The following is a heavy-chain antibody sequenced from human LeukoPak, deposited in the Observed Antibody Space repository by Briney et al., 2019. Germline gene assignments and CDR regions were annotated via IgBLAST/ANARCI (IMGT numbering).Heavy chain of an antibody. Sequence: SETLSLTCTVSGGSFRTSNYYWGWICQPPGKGLEWIGNIFYSGSTYYSPSLRSRVTISVDTSKNQFSLKLSSVTAADTAVYFCARGPYSYDSSGAFDIWGQGTMVTVSS. CDR1: GGSFRTSNYY. J-gene: IGHJ3*02. V-gene: IGHV4-39*07. D-gene: IGHD3-22*01. CDR3: ARGPYSYDSSGAFDI. CDR2: IFYSGST.